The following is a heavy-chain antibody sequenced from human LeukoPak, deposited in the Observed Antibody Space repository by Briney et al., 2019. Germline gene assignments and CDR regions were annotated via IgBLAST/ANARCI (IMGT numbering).Heavy chain of an antibody. CDR2: LYIGGNT. V-gene: IGHV3-53*01. Sequence: GGSLRLSCAASGLTVNNNYMNWVRQAPGKGLEWVSALYIGGNTYYADSVRGRFTISRDNSKNTLYLQMNSLRAEDTAIYYCAKEDSGSFASFDYWGQGTLVTVSS. CDR3: AKEDSGSFASFDY. CDR1: GLTVNNNY. J-gene: IGHJ4*02. D-gene: IGHD1-26*01.